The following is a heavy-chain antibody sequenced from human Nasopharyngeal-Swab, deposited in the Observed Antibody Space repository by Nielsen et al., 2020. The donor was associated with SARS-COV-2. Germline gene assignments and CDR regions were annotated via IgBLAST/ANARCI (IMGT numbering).Heavy chain of an antibody. CDR2: IRSKANSYAT. V-gene: IGHV3-73*01. D-gene: IGHD3-3*01. Sequence: WIRQPPGKGLEWVGRIRSKANSYATAYAASVKGRFTISRDDSKNTAYLQMNSLKTEDTAVYYCTRPRGGSTIFGVVNDYWGQGTLVTVSS. CDR3: TRPRGGSTIFGVVNDY. J-gene: IGHJ4*02.